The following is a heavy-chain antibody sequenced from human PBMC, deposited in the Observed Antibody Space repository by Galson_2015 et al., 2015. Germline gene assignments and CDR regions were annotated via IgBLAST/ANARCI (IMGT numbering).Heavy chain of an antibody. Sequence: SLRLSCAASGFTFSSYAMSWVRQAPGKGLEWVSAISGSGGSTYYADSVKGRFTISRDNSKNTLYLQMNSLRAEDTAVYYCAKDQGFGPAYSPHYMDVGGKGTTVTVSS. CDR3: AKDQGFGPAYSPHYMDV. CDR2: ISGSGGST. V-gene: IGHV3-23*01. CDR1: GFTFSSYA. J-gene: IGHJ6*03. D-gene: IGHD3-10*01.